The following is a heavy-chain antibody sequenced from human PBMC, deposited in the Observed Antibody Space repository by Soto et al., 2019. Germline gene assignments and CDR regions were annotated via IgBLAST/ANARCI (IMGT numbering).Heavy chain of an antibody. J-gene: IGHJ3*02. CDR2: FDPEDGET. CDR1: GYSLTELS. CDR3: ATDIVVVTAMYAFDI. V-gene: IGHV1-24*01. D-gene: IGHD2-21*02. Sequence: SVKVSSKVSGYSLTELSMHWVRQAPGKGLEWMGGFDPEDGETIYAQKFQGRVTMTEDTSTDTAYMELSSLRSEDTAVYYCATDIVVVTAMYAFDIWGQGTMVTVSS.